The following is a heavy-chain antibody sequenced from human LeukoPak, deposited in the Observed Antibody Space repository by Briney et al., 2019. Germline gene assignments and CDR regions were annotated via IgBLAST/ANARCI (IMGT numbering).Heavy chain of an antibody. J-gene: IGHJ6*02. D-gene: IGHD3-10*01. CDR1: GFSLSTSGVG. CDR2: IFWDDDK. Sequence: SGPTLVKPTQTLTLTCTFSGFSLSTSGVGVGWVRQPPGKALEWLALIFWDDDKRYSPSLKSRLTITKDTSKNQVVLTMTNVDPVDTATYYCAQVRYASDVWGQGTTVTVSS. V-gene: IGHV2-5*02. CDR3: AQVRYASDV.